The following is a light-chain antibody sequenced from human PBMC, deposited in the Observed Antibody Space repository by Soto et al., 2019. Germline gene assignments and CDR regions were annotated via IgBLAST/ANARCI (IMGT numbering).Light chain of an antibody. V-gene: IGKV1-6*01. CDR1: QDIRND. CDR2: AAS. J-gene: IGKJ1*01. CDR3: LQDHNYPWT. Sequence: GDRVTLTCRASQDIRNDLGWYQEKPGQAPKLLIYAASNLQSGVPSRFSGSGSGTDFTLTISSLQPEDFATYYCLQDHNYPWTFGQGTKVEI.